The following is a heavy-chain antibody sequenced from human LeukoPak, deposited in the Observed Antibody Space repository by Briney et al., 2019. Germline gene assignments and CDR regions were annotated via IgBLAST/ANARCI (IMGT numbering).Heavy chain of an antibody. CDR2: ISAYNGNT. D-gene: IGHD1-20*01. J-gene: IGHJ4*02. CDR1: GYTFTSYG. CDR3: ASGVLTGTGFDY. V-gene: IGHV1-18*01. Sequence: SSVKVSCKASGYTFTSYGISWVRQAPGQGLEWMGWISAYNGNTNYAQKLQGRVTMTTDTSTSTAYMELRSLRSDDTAVCYCASGVLTGTGFDYWGQGTLVTVSS.